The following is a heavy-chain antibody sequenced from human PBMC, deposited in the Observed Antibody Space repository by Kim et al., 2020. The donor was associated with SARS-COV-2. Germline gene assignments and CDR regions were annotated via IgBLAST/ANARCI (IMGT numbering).Heavy chain of an antibody. V-gene: IGHV1-18*01. CDR1: GYTFTSYG. Sequence: ASVKVSCKASGYTFTSYGISWVRQAPGQGLEWMGWISAYNGNTNYAQKLQGRVTMTTDTSTSTAYMELRSLRSDDTAVYYCARREGSGSYYNDAFDIWGQGTMVTVSS. CDR3: ARREGSGSYYNDAFDI. D-gene: IGHD3-10*01. CDR2: ISAYNGNT. J-gene: IGHJ3*02.